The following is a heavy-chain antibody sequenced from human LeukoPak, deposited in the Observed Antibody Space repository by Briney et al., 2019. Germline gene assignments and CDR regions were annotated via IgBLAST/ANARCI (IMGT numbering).Heavy chain of an antibody. V-gene: IGHV1-46*01. CDR3: ARGPRGSLGYYYYYYYMDV. CDR2: INPSGGST. Sequence: ASVKVSCKASGYTFTSYYMHRVRQAPGQGLEWMGIINPSGGSTSYAQKFQGRVTMTRDMSTSTVYMELSSLRSEDTAVCYCARGPRGSLGYYYYYYYMDVWGKGTTVTVSS. D-gene: IGHD7-27*01. J-gene: IGHJ6*03. CDR1: GYTFTSYY.